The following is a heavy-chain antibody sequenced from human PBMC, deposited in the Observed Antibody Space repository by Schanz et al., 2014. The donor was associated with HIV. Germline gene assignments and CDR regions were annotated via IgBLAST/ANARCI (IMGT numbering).Heavy chain of an antibody. V-gene: IGHV3-33*06. Sequence: QVQLVESGGGLVQPGGSLRLSCAASGFIFSTYGMHWVRQAPGKGLEWVAIIWFDGSNKYYADSVKGRFTISRDNSKNTLYLQMNSLRAEDTAVYFCANTEFPYSSSSDYYYGMDVWGQGTLVTVSS. D-gene: IGHD6-6*01. CDR3: ANTEFPYSSSSDYYYGMDV. CDR1: GFIFSTYG. CDR2: IWFDGSNK. J-gene: IGHJ6*02.